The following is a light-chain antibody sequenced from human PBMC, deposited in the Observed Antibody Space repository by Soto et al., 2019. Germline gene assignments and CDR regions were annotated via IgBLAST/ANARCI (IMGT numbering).Light chain of an antibody. V-gene: IGLV1-40*01. Sequence: QSVLTQPPSVSGAPGQRVTVSCTGSRSNIGAGYDVHWYQQLPGAAPTLLIFTNNDRPSGVPDRFSGSKSGASASLAITGLRAEDEADYYCQSYDSSLSTWVFGGGTKVTVL. CDR2: TNN. J-gene: IGLJ3*02. CDR3: QSYDSSLSTWV. CDR1: RSNIGAGYD.